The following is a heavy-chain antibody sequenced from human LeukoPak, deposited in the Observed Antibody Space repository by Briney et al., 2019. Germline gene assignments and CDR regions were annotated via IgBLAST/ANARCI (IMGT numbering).Heavy chain of an antibody. CDR3: ARLAQRWLPYYYYYMGV. Sequence: SETLSLTCAVYGGSFSGYYWSWIRQPPGKGLEWIGEINHSGSTNYNPSLKSRVTISVDTSKNQFSLKLSSVTAADTAVYYCARLAQRWLPYYYYYMGVWGKGTTVTISS. CDR1: GGSFSGYY. D-gene: IGHD5-24*01. J-gene: IGHJ6*03. CDR2: INHSGST. V-gene: IGHV4-34*01.